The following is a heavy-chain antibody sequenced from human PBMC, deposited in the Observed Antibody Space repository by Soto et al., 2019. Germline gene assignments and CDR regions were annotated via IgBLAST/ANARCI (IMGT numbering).Heavy chain of an antibody. D-gene: IGHD2-15*01. CDR3: ARPGTRDCSGGSCDQPLDY. CDR1: GYTFTSYG. CDR2: ISAYNGNT. V-gene: IGHV1-18*01. Sequence: ASVKVSCKASGYTFTSYGISWVRQAPGQGLEWMGWISAYNGNTNYAQKLQGRVTMTTDTSTSTAYMELRSLRSDDTAVYYCARPGTRDCSGGSCDQPLDYWGQGNLVTVSS. J-gene: IGHJ4*02.